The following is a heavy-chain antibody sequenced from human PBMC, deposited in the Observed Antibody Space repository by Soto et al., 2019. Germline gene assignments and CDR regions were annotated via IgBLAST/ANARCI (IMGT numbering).Heavy chain of an antibody. D-gene: IGHD1-26*01. CDR2: ISSYNGNT. Sequence: QVQLVQSGAEVKKPGASVKVSCKACGYTFTSYGISWVRQAPGQGLEWMGWISSYNGNTKYAQKLQGRVTMTTDTSTSTAYMELRSLRSDVTAVYYSARDASVGLNDYWGQGTLVTVSS. J-gene: IGHJ4*02. CDR1: GYTFTSYG. V-gene: IGHV1-18*01. CDR3: ARDASVGLNDY.